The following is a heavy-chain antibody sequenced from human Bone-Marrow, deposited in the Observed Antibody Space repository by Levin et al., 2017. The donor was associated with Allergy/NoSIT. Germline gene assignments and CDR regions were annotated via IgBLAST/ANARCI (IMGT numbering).Heavy chain of an antibody. CDR2: ISSSGSTI. CDR1: GFTFSDYY. J-gene: IGHJ6*02. D-gene: IGHD1-26*01. CDR3: ARRGATHLPYYYYYGMDV. Sequence: GESLKISCAASGFTFSDYYMSWIRQAPGKGLEWVSYISSSGSTIYYADSVKGRFTISRDNAKNSLYLQMNSLRAEDTAVYYCARRGATHLPYYYYYGMDVWGQGTTVTVSS. V-gene: IGHV3-11*01.